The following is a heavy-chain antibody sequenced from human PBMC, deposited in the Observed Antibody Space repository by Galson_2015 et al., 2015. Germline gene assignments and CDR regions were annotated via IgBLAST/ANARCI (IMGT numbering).Heavy chain of an antibody. Sequence: LRLSCAASGFTFSSYAMSWVRQAPGKGLEWVSGISASNGGTYYADSVKGRFTISRDNSKNTLYLQMNSLRAEDTAVYYCAKDLRGRAYWYFELWGRGTLVTVSS. J-gene: IGHJ2*01. D-gene: IGHD3-10*01. CDR2: ISASNGGT. V-gene: IGHV3-23*01. CDR3: AKDLRGRAYWYFEL. CDR1: GFTFSSYA.